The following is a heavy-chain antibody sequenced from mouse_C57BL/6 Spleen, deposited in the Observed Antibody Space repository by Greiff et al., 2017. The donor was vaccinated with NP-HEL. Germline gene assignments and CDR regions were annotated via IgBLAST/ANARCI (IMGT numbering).Heavy chain of an antibody. CDR1: GFTFSSYA. CDR3: ERDFYDSSCYYFDY. V-gene: IGHV5-4*01. J-gene: IGHJ2*01. D-gene: IGHD1-1*01. CDR2: ISDGGSYT. Sequence: EVQLVESGGGLVKPGGSLKLSCAASGFTFSSYAMSWVRQTPEKRLEWVATISDGGSYTYYPDNVKGRVTISRDNAKNNLYLQMSHLKSEDTAMYYCERDFYDSSCYYFDYWGQGTTLTVSS.